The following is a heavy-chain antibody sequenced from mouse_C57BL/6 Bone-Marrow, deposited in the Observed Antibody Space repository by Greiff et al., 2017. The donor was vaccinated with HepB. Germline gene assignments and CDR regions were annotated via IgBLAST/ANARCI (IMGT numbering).Heavy chain of an antibody. V-gene: IGHV1-72*01. CDR1: GYTFTSYW. Sequence: QVQLKESGAELVKPGASVKLSCKASGYTFTSYWMHWVKQRPGRGLEWIGRIDPNSGGTKYNEKFKSKATLTVDKPSSTAYMQLSSLTSEDSAVYYCARSWDYDYDVGFAYWGQGTLVTVSA. D-gene: IGHD2-4*01. CDR2: IDPNSGGT. J-gene: IGHJ3*01. CDR3: ARSWDYDYDVGFAY.